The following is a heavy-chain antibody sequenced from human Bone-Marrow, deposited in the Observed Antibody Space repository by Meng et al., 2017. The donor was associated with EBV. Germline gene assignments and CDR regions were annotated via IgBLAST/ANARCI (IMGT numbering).Heavy chain of an antibody. CDR1: GGTFSSDA. V-gene: IGHV1-69*01. CDR2: LIPMSGTP. D-gene: IGHD3-10*01. J-gene: IGHJ4*02. Sequence: QVPWVQAGGEVKKPGSPVTVSCNTSGGTFSSDAISWVRQAPGQVLVWLGGLIPMSGTPYYAQNFQGRVTITADESTSTHYMELSNLRSEDTAMYYCASKSGRGFTPDYWGQGTLVTVSS. CDR3: ASKSGRGFTPDY.